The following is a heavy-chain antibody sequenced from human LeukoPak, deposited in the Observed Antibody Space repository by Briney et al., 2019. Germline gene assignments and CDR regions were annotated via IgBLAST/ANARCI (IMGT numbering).Heavy chain of an antibody. CDR3: ARDRGAYCGGDCYSEGYYFDY. D-gene: IGHD2-21*02. J-gene: IGHJ4*02. Sequence: SSETLSLTCNVSGGSINTANYYWTWIRQPPGKGLEWIGYISYSGTPYYNPSLDSRVTISLDTSKNQFSLILNSVTAADTAMYYCARDRGAYCGGDCYSEGYYFDYWGQGTLVTVSS. CDR2: ISYSGTP. V-gene: IGHV4-30-4*08. CDR1: GGSINTANYY.